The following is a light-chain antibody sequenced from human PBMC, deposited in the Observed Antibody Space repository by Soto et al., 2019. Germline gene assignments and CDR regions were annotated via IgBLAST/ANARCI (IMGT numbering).Light chain of an antibody. CDR1: QIVISNH. V-gene: IGKV3-20*01. Sequence: EIVLTQSPGTLSLSPGERDTLSCRASQIVISNHLAWYQQKLGQAPRLLISGSSTRATGIPDRFSGSGSGTDFTLTISRLEPEDFAVYYCQQYGISVTFGGGTKVDIK. CDR3: QQYGISVT. CDR2: GSS. J-gene: IGKJ4*01.